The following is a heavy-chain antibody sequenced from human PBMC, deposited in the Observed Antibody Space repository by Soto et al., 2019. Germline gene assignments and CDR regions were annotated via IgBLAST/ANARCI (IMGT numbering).Heavy chain of an antibody. V-gene: IGHV3-30-3*01. D-gene: IGHD3-10*01. CDR3: ARDYYGSGSYCFDY. J-gene: IGHJ4*02. Sequence: QVQLVESGGGVVQPGRYLRLSCAASGFTFSSYAMHWVRQAPGKGLEWVAVISYDGSNKYYADSVKGRFTISRDNSKNTLYLQMNSLRAEDTAVYYCARDYYGSGSYCFDYWGQGTLVTVSS. CDR2: ISYDGSNK. CDR1: GFTFSSYA.